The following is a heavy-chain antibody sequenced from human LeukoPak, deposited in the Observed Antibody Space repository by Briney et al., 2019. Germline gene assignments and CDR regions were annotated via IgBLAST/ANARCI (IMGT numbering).Heavy chain of an antibody. D-gene: IGHD4-17*01. V-gene: IGHV3-7*01. CDR1: GFTFSDSW. Sequence: GGSLRLSCAASGFTFSDSWMTWVRQAPGGWLEWVADINQDGKTKSYMDSVEGRFTISRDNARNSMYLQMSSLRAEDTAVYYCARDPAYGALVYWGQGTLVTVST. J-gene: IGHJ4*02. CDR3: ARDPAYGALVY. CDR2: INQDGKTK.